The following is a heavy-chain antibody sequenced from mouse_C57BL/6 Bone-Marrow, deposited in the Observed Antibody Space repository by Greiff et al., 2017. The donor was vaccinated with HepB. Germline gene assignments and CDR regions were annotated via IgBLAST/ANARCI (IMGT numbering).Heavy chain of an antibody. CDR1: GYTFTSYW. Sequence: QVQLQQPWAELVRPGTSVKLSCKASGYTFTSYWMHWVKQRPGQGLEWIGVIDPSDSYTNYNQKFKGKATLTVDTSSSTAYMQLSSLTSEDSAVYYCARNEDGFFPDYWGQGTTLTVSS. CDR2: IDPSDSYT. CDR3: ARNEDGFFPDY. D-gene: IGHD2-3*01. V-gene: IGHV1-59*01. J-gene: IGHJ2*01.